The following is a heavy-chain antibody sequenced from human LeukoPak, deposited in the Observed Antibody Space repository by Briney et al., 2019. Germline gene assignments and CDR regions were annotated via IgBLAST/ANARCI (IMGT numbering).Heavy chain of an antibody. CDR3: ARTKGDFWSGYFSYYYMDV. J-gene: IGHJ6*03. CDR2: INHSGST. Sequence: SETLSLPCAVYGGSFSGYYWSWIRQTPEKGLEWIGEINHSGSTNYNPSLKSRVTISVDTSKNQFSLNLSSVTAADTAVFYCARTKGDFWSGYFSYYYMDVWGKGTTVTVSS. D-gene: IGHD3-3*01. V-gene: IGHV4-34*01. CDR1: GGSFSGYY.